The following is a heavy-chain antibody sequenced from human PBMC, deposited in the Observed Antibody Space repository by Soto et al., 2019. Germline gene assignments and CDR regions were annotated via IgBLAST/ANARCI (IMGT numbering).Heavy chain of an antibody. V-gene: IGHV3-21*01. CDR1: GFTFSSYS. CDR2: ISSSSSYI. J-gene: IGHJ6*02. Sequence: GGSLRLSCAASGFTFSSYSMNWVRQAPGKGLEWVSSISSSSSYIYYADSVKGRFTISRDNAKNSLYLQMNSLRAEDTAVYYCASTRPTGVWGSYRHYYYYYGMDVWGQGTTVTVSS. CDR3: ASTRPTGVWGSYRHYYYYYGMDV. D-gene: IGHD3-16*02.